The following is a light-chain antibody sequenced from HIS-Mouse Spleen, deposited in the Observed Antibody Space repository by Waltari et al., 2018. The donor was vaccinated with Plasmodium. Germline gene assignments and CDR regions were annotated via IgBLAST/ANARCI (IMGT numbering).Light chain of an antibody. V-gene: IGKV1-39*01. J-gene: IGKJ1*01. CDR2: AAA. CDR1: QSISNY. Sequence: DIQMTQSPSSLSASVGDRVTITCRASQSISNYLNWYHQKPGKAPKFLIYAAATLQSGVPTRCRCRGAGTDFTLTISSLQPEDYATYYCRQSYSTWTFGQGTKVEIK. CDR3: RQSYSTWT.